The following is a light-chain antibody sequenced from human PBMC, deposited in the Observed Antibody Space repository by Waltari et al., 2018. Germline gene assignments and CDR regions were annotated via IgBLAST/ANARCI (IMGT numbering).Light chain of an antibody. CDR2: KAS. J-gene: IGKJ3*01. CDR1: QSVASW. CDR3: QQYNNNSPFA. V-gene: IGKV1-5*03. Sequence: DIQMTQSPSTLSASVGGRVTITCRASQSVASWVAWYQQKPGKAPKLLIYKASTLESGVPSRFSGSGSGTEFTLSITSLQPDDFATYYCQQYNNNSPFAFGPGTRVDIK.